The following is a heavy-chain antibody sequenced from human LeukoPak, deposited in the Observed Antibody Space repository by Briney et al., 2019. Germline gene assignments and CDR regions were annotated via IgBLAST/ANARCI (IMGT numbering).Heavy chain of an antibody. CDR3: ARDGGNYGFHNYNYGMDV. Sequence: GGSLRLSCAASGFSVSDNFMSWVRQPPGKGLEWVSVIYPAGSTYHADSVKGRFTISRHNSNNTVYLQMNSLRPEDTAVYYCARDGGNYGFHNYNYGMDVWGQGTTVIVSS. J-gene: IGHJ6*02. D-gene: IGHD3-16*01. CDR2: IYPAGST. CDR1: GFSVSDNF. V-gene: IGHV3-53*04.